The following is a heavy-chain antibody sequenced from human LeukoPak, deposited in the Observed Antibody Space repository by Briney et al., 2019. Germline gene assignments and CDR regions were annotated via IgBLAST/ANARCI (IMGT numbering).Heavy chain of an antibody. Sequence: GGSLRLSCAASGFTFNTFNMNWVRQAPGKGLEWVSSITSGGDYIYYADSVKGRFTTSRDNAKNSLHLQLNSLRVEDTAVYYCARGHYDVLAASYKWTPDYWGQGTLVTVSS. J-gene: IGHJ4*02. CDR2: ITSGGDYI. V-gene: IGHV3-21*01. D-gene: IGHD3-9*01. CDR1: GFTFNTFN. CDR3: ARGHYDVLAASYKWTPDY.